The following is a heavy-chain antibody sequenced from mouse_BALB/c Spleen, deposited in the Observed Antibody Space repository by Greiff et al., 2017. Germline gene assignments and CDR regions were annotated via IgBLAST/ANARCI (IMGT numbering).Heavy chain of an antibody. J-gene: IGHJ4*01. CDR3: ARGDYDFFYAMDY. Sequence: QVQLKQPGAELVKPGASVKLSCKASGYTFTSYWMHWVKQRPGQGLEWIGEINPSNGRTNYNEKFKSKATLTVDKSSSTAYMQLSSLTSEDSAVYYCARGDYDFFYAMDYWGQGTSVTVSS. CDR2: INPSNGRT. V-gene: IGHV1S81*02. D-gene: IGHD2-4*01. CDR1: GYTFTSYW.